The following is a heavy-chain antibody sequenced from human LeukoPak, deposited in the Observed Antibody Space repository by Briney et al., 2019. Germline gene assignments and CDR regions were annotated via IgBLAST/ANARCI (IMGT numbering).Heavy chain of an antibody. D-gene: IGHD3-10*01. CDR1: GYTFTSYY. Sequence: ASVKVSCKASGYTFTSYYMHWVRQAPGKGLEWMGGFDPEDGETIYAQKFQGRVTMTEDTSTDTAYMELSSLRSEDTAVYYCATVAGSGSYWAYFDYWGQGTLVTVSS. CDR3: ATVAGSGSYWAYFDY. V-gene: IGHV1-24*01. CDR2: FDPEDGET. J-gene: IGHJ4*02.